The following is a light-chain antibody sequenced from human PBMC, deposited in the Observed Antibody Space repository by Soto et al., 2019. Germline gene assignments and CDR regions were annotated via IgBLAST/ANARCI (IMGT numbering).Light chain of an antibody. CDR1: QSVFSS. V-gene: IGKV3-15*01. J-gene: IGKJ1*01. CDR2: GAS. CDR3: QQSYSTPWT. Sequence: EIVMTQSPDTLSVSPGERATLSCRASQSVFSSLAWYQQKPGQAPRLLIYGASTRATGVPPTFSGSASGTEFTLTISSLQSEDFATYYCQQSYSTPWTFGQGTKVDIK.